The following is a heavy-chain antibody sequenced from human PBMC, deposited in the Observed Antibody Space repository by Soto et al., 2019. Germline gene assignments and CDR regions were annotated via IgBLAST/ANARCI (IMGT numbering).Heavy chain of an antibody. J-gene: IGHJ4*02. CDR2: ISAYNGNT. V-gene: IGHV1-18*01. CDR1: GYTFTSYG. CDR3: XXXXXXXCHDY. Sequence: QVQLVQSGAEVKKPGASVKVSCKASGYTFTSYGISWVRQAPGQGLEWMGWISAYNGNTNYAQKLQGRVTMTTDTXXXXXXXXXXXXXXXXXXXXXXXXXXXXXCHDYWGQGTLVTVSS.